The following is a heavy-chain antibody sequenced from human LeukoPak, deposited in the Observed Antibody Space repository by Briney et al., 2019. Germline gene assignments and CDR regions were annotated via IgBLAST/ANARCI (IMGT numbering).Heavy chain of an antibody. D-gene: IGHD4/OR15-4a*01. CDR3: ARDSFVTMHGPIFDY. J-gene: IGHJ4*02. CDR2: IFYSGST. Sequence: SETLSLTCTVSSGSISTSNYYWGWVRQPPGKALEWIGNIFYSGSTYYSPSLKSRVTISLDTSKNQFSLKLSSVTAADTAVYYCARDSFVTMHGPIFDYWGQGTLVTVSS. CDR1: SGSISTSNYY. V-gene: IGHV4-39*07.